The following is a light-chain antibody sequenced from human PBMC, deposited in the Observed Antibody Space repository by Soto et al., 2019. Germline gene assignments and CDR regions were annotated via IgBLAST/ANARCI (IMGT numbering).Light chain of an antibody. Sequence: AIRMTQSKYSLSASTGDRVTITCRASQGISSYLAWYQQKPGKAPKLLIYAASTLQSGVPSRFSGSGSGTDFTLTISCLQSEDFATYCCQQYYSYPRTFGQVSKVDNK. CDR1: QGISSY. V-gene: IGKV1-8*01. CDR2: AAS. CDR3: QQYYSYPRT. J-gene: IGKJ1*01.